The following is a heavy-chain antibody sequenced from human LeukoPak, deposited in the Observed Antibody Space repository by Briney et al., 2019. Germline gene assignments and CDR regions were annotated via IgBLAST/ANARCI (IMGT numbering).Heavy chain of an antibody. CDR3: AKSGSGESDY. V-gene: IGHV3-30*02. CDR1: GFFFSDYG. D-gene: IGHD3-10*01. Sequence: GGSLRLSCEASGFFFSDYGMHWVRQAPGKGLEWVAFIRYDGSNKYYADSVKGRFTISRDNSKNTLYLQMNSLRAEDTAVYYCAKSGSGESDYWGQGTLVTVSS. J-gene: IGHJ4*02. CDR2: IRYDGSNK.